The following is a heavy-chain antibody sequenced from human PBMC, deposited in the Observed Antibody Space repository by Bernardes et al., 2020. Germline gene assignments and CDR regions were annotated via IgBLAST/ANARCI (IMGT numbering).Heavy chain of an antibody. Sequence: TLSFTCAVYGGSFSGYYWSWIRQPPGTGLEWIGEINHSGSTTYNPSLKSRVTISVDTSKNQFSLKLSSVTAADTAVYYCATRRRDYIWGSYRYGAFDIWGQGTMVTGSS. J-gene: IGHJ3*02. V-gene: IGHV4-34*01. CDR1: GGSFSGYY. D-gene: IGHD3-16*02. CDR3: ATRRRDYIWGSYRYGAFDI. CDR2: INHSGST.